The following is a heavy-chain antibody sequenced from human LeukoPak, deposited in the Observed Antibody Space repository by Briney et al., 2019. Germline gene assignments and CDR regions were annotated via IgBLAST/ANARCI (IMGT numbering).Heavy chain of an antibody. Sequence: AGGSLTLSCAACGFTFSSYEMNGVRQAPGKGLEGVSYISSSGSTIYYADSVKGRFTISRDNAKNSLYLQMNSLRAEDTAVYYCARDHYYDKAFDIWGQGTMVTVSS. CDR2: ISSSGSTI. CDR1: GFTFSSYE. V-gene: IGHV3-48*03. J-gene: IGHJ3*02. CDR3: ARDHYYDKAFDI. D-gene: IGHD3-22*01.